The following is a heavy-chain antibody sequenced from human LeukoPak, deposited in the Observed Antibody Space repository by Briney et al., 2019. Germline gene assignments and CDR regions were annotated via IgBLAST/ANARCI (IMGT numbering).Heavy chain of an antibody. V-gene: IGHV3-23*01. CDR1: GFTLSNSA. Sequence: GGSLRLSCAASGFTLSNSAMAWVRQAPGKGLEWVSAISGRGDNTYYADSVKGRFTISRDNSKNTLYLQMNSLRAEDTAVYYCATATPPSCSGGSCYLDYWGQGTLVTVYS. CDR3: ATATPPSCSGGSCYLDY. CDR2: ISGRGDNT. D-gene: IGHD2-15*01. J-gene: IGHJ4*02.